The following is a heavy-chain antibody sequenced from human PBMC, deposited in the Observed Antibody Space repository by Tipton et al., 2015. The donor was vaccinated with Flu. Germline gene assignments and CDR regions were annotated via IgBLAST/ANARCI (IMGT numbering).Heavy chain of an antibody. D-gene: IGHD1-26*01. Sequence: PGLVKPSQTLSLMCTVSGGSISSGGYYWSWIRQHPGKGLEWIGYVDYSGSTHYNPSLTSRVTISLDKTKNQFSLTLKSMTTADTAVFYCARGGWEPHGGWFDPWGEGILVTVSS. V-gene: IGHV4-31*03. CDR3: ARGGWEPHGGWFDP. CDR1: GGSISSGGYY. J-gene: IGHJ5*02. CDR2: VDYSGST.